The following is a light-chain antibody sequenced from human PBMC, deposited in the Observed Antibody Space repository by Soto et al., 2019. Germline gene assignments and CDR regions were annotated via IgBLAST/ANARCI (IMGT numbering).Light chain of an antibody. Sequence: DIQMTPSPSTLSASVGARVTITCRASQSISNWLAWYQQKPGKAPKLLIYAASSLQSGVPSRFSGSGSGTDFTLTINSLQPEDFATYYCQQANSFPLTVGGGAKADIK. CDR1: QSISNW. J-gene: IGKJ4*01. CDR2: AAS. V-gene: IGKV1D-12*01. CDR3: QQANSFPLT.